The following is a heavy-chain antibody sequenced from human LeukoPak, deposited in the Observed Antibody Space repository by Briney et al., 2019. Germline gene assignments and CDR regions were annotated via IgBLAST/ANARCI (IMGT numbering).Heavy chain of an antibody. J-gene: IGHJ3*02. CDR3: ARRDDYGDLGGGENI. D-gene: IGHD4-17*01. CDR2: IYYSGST. CDR1: GGSISSYY. V-gene: IGHV4-59*08. Sequence: SETLSLTCTVSGGSISSYYWSWIRQPPGKGLEWIGYIYYSGSTNYNPSLKSRVTISVDTSKNQFSLKLSSVTAADTAVYYCARRDDYGDLGGGENIWGQGTMVTVSS.